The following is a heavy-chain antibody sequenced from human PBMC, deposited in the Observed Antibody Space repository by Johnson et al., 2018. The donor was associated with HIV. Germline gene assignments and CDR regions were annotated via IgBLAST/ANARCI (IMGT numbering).Heavy chain of an antibody. Sequence: QVLLVESGGGVVQPGRSVRLSCVASGFSFNRYAMHWVRQAPGKGLEWVAVISFDGSNKYQADSVKGRFTISRDSSKNTLYLQMNSLRAEDTAVYYCAKDAAWELLRPDAFDIWGQGTMVTVSS. J-gene: IGHJ3*02. CDR3: AKDAAWELLRPDAFDI. D-gene: IGHD1-26*01. CDR2: ISFDGSNK. V-gene: IGHV3-30*04. CDR1: GFSFNRYA.